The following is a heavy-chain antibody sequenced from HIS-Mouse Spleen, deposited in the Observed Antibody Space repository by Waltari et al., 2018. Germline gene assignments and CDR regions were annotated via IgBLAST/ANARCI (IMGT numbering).Heavy chain of an antibody. J-gene: IGHJ2*01. V-gene: IGHV4-39*07. Sequence: QLQLQESGPGLVKPSETLSLTCTVSGGSISSSSYYWCWIRQPPWKGLEWIGSIYYSGSTYYTPSLKSRVTISVDTSKNQFSLKLSSVTAADTAVYYCAREIPYSSSWYDWYFDLWGRGTLVTVSS. CDR1: GGSISSSSYY. CDR2: IYYSGST. D-gene: IGHD6-13*01. CDR3: AREIPYSSSWYDWYFDL.